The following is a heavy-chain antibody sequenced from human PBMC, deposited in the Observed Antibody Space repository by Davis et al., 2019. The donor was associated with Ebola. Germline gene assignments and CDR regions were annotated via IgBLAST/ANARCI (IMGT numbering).Heavy chain of an antibody. V-gene: IGHV4-38-2*02. J-gene: IGHJ6*04. CDR1: GYSISSGYY. Sequence: MPSETLSLTCTVSGYSISSGYYWGWIRQPPGKGLEWIGSIYHSGSTYYNPSLKSRVTISVDTSKNQFSLKLSSVTAADTAVYYCARESVLTGYYYYYVMDVWGKGTAVTVSS. CDR2: IYHSGST. CDR3: ARESVLTGYYYYYVMDV. D-gene: IGHD3-9*01.